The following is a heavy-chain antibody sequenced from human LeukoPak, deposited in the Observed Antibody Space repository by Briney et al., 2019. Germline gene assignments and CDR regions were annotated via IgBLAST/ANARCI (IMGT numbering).Heavy chain of an antibody. V-gene: IGHV3-30*14. CDR2: ISYDGSKT. D-gene: IGHD2-2*01. Sequence: SGGSLRLSCAASGFTFSSYAMHWVRQAPGKGLEWVAIISYDGSKTYYADSVKGRFTISRDNSKNTLYLQLNSLRAEDTAVYYCARVYSPLSCSSTSCYQSHTALDYWGQGTLVTVSS. CDR3: ARVYSPLSCSSTSCYQSHTALDY. CDR1: GFTFSSYA. J-gene: IGHJ4*02.